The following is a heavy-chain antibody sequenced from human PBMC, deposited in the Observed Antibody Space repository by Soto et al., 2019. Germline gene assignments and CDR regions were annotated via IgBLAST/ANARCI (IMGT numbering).Heavy chain of an antibody. V-gene: IGHV1-69*12. Sequence: QVQLVQSGAEVKKPGSSVKVSCKASGGTFNTFAISWVRQAPGQGFEWLGGIIPIFRTPDYEQKFQGRVTILADESASTADMAQSSLRSEDTAVYYCARDKERQRLGGNYSYAMDIWGQGTRVTVSS. CDR3: ARDKERQRLGGNYSYAMDI. J-gene: IGHJ6*02. CDR1: GGTFNTFA. D-gene: IGHD5-12*01. CDR2: IIPIFRTP.